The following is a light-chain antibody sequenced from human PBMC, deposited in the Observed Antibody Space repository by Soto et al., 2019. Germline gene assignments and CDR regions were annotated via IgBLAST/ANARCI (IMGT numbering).Light chain of an antibody. J-gene: IGKJ1*01. CDR1: QTVSSY. CDR2: DAS. V-gene: IGKV3-11*01. Sequence: EIVLTQSPATLSLSPGERATLSCRASQTVSSYLAWYQQKPGQAPRLLIYDASNRATGIPARFSGSGSGTDFTLTIRSLETEDFAVYYCQQRGTFGQGTKVEMK. CDR3: QQRGT.